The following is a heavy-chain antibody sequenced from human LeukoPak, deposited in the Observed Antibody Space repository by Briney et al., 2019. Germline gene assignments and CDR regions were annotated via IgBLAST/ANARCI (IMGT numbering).Heavy chain of an antibody. D-gene: IGHD2-2*01. CDR1: GFTFSSYG. Sequence: GGSLRLSCAASGFTFSSYGMHWVRQAPGKGLEWVAVIWYDGSNKYYADSVKGRFTISRDNSKNTLYLQMNSLRAEDTAVYYCAKDSVGGIVVVPCDYWGQGTLVTVSS. CDR2: IWYDGSNK. V-gene: IGHV3-33*06. J-gene: IGHJ4*02. CDR3: AKDSVGGIVVVPCDY.